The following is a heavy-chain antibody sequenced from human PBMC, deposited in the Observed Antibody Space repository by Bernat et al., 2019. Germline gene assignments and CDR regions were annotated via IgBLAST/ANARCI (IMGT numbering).Heavy chain of an antibody. V-gene: IGHV3-23*01. CDR3: AKDGGDYGFFDY. Sequence: EVQLLESGGGLVQPGGSLRLSCAASGFTFNSYAMSWVRQAPGKGLEWVSTVSPIGGSTYYADSVKGRFTISRDNSKNPLYLQMNSLRAEDTAVYYCAKDGGDYGFFDYWGLGTLVTVSS. D-gene: IGHD4-17*01. J-gene: IGHJ4*02. CDR1: GFTFNSYA. CDR2: VSPIGGST.